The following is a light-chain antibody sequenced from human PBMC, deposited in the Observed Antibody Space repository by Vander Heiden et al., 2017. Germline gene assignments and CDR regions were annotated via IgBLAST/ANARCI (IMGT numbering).Light chain of an antibody. CDR1: QSIRSY. Sequence: DIQMTQSPSALSASIGDRVTITCRASQSIRSYLNRYQQKPGKAPKVLIYEASRLQSGVPSRFSGSGSGTDFTLTINSLQPEDFATYYCQQTSTNPRTFGQGTKVEI. V-gene: IGKV1-39*01. J-gene: IGKJ1*01. CDR2: EAS. CDR3: QQTSTNPRT.